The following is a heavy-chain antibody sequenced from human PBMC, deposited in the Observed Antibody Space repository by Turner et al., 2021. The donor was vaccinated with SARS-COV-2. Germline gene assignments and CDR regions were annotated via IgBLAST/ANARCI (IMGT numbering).Heavy chain of an antibody. V-gene: IGHV1-18*01. CDR1: GYTFTSYG. Sequence: QVQLVQSGAEVTKPGASVTVSCKASGYTFTSYGISWVRQAPGQGLEWMGWISAYNGYTNYAQKLQGRVTMTTDTSTSTAYMELGSLRSDDTAVYYCARDSNNRDYYESSGYYSFDYWGQGTLVTVSS. J-gene: IGHJ4*02. CDR3: ARDSNNRDYYESSGYYSFDY. D-gene: IGHD3-22*01. CDR2: ISAYNGYT.